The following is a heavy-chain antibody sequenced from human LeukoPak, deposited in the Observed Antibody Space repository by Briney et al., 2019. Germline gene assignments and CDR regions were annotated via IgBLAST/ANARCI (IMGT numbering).Heavy chain of an antibody. CDR1: GGSISSYY. D-gene: IGHD5-12*01. V-gene: IGHV4-4*07. J-gene: IGHJ4*02. Sequence: PSETLSLTCTVSGGSISSYYWSWIRQPAGKGLEWIGRIYTSGSTNYNPSLKSRVTMSVDTSKNQFSLKLSSVTAADTAVYYCARDISSYGANPFDYWGQGTLVTVSS. CDR3: ARDISSYGANPFDY. CDR2: IYTSGST.